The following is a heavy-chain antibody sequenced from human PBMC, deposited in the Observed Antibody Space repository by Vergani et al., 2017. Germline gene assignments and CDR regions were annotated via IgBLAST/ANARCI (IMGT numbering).Heavy chain of an antibody. CDR1: GDSISSNNC. CDR3: ATIGYRRWGYYFDY. V-gene: IGHV4-4*03. CDR2: ICHTEDT. Sequence: QVQLQESGPGLVKPPGTLFLTCAVSGDSISSNNCWTWVRQPPGKGLEWIGEICHTEDTKYNPSLKSRVTVSVDESRNLFSLRLNSVTGSDTAVYYCATIGYRRWGYYFDYWGQGILVTVSS. J-gene: IGHJ4*02. D-gene: IGHD3-16*01.